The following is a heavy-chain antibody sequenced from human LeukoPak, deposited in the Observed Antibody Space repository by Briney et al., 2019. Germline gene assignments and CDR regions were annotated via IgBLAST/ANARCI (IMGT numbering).Heavy chain of an antibody. CDR3: ARDSTRCRSTGCYQNDPFDI. J-gene: IGHJ3*02. D-gene: IGHD2-2*01. CDR1: GYTFSTDG. V-gene: IGHV1-18*01. Sequence: ASVKISCKASGYTFSTDGISWVRQAPGQGLDRMGWISAYNDNTDYAQKLQGRVTMTTDTSTSTAYMELRSLRSDDTAVYYCARDSTRCRSTGCYQNDPFDIWGQGTSVTVSS. CDR2: ISAYNDNT.